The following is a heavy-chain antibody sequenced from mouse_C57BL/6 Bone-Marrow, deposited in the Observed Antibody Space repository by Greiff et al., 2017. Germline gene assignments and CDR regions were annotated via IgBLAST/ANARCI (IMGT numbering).Heavy chain of an antibody. D-gene: IGHD2-2*01. Sequence: VHVKQSGAELVRPGASVKLSCTASGFNIKDDYMHWVKQRPEQGLEWIGWIDPENGDTEYASKFQGKATITADTSSNTSYLQLSSLTSEDTAVYYCTIGSDYWGQGTTLTVSS. J-gene: IGHJ2*01. CDR2: IDPENGDT. CDR1: GFNIKDDY. CDR3: TIGSDY. V-gene: IGHV14-4*01.